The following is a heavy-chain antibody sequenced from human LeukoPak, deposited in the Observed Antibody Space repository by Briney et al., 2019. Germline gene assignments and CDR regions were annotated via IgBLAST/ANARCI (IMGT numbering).Heavy chain of an antibody. J-gene: IGHJ3*02. Sequence: SEPLSLTCTVSGGSISSYYWSWIRQPPGKGLEWIGYIYYSGSTNYNPSLKSRISISVDTSKNQFSLKLSSVTAADTAVYYCARRIVSSGWSHQDAFDIWGQGTMVTVSS. D-gene: IGHD6-19*01. V-gene: IGHV4-59*01. CDR2: IYYSGST. CDR1: GGSISSYY. CDR3: ARRIVSSGWSHQDAFDI.